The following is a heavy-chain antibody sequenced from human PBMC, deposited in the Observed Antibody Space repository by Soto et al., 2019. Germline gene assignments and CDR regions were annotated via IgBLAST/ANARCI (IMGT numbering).Heavy chain of an antibody. CDR1: GFTFSNAW. J-gene: IGHJ4*02. D-gene: IGHD3-10*01. CDR3: TTDLGSGSYYVDY. V-gene: IGHV3-15*01. Sequence: NPGGSLRLSCAASGFTFSNAWMSWVRQAPGKGLEWVGRIKSKTDGGTTDYAAPVKGRFTISRDDSKNTLYLQMNSLKTEDTAVYYCTTDLGSGSYYVDYWGQGTLVTVSS. CDR2: IKSKTDGGTT.